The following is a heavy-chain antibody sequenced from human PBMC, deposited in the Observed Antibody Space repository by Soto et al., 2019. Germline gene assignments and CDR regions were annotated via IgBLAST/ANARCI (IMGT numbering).Heavy chain of an antibody. CDR1: GFTFSSYS. CDR3: ARGILTGTEAY. Sequence: EVQLVESGGGLVKPGGSLRLSCAASGFTFSSYSMNWVRQAPGKGLEWVSSISSSSSYIYYADSVKGRFTISRDNAKNSLYLQMNSVRAEDTAVYYCARGILTGTEAYWGQGTLVTVSS. V-gene: IGHV3-21*01. J-gene: IGHJ4*02. D-gene: IGHD1-20*01. CDR2: ISSSSSYI.